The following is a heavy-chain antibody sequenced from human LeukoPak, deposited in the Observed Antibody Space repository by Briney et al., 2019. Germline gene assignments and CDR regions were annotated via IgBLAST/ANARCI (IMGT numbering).Heavy chain of an antibody. Sequence: SETLSLTCTVSGGSISSSSYYWGWIRQPPGKGLEWIGSIYHSGSTYYNPSLKSRVTISVDTSKNQFSLKLSSVTAADTAVFYCARVQSRLSWFDPWGQGTLVTVSS. CDR3: ARVQSRLSWFDP. CDR2: IYHSGST. V-gene: IGHV4-39*07. CDR1: GGSISSSSYY. J-gene: IGHJ5*02.